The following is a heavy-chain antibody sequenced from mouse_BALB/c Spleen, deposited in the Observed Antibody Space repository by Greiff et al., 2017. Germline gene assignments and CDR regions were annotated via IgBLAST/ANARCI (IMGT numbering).Heavy chain of an antibody. Sequence: EVHLVESGGGLVKPGGSLKLSCAASGFTFSSYAMSWVRQSPEKRLEWVAEISSGGSYTYYPDTVTGRFTISRDNAKNTLYLEMSSLRSEDTAMYYCARRTITTVVAKNAMDYWGQGTSVTVSS. J-gene: IGHJ4*01. D-gene: IGHD1-1*01. CDR1: GFTFSSYA. CDR2: ISSGGSYT. V-gene: IGHV5-9-4*01. CDR3: ARRTITTVVAKNAMDY.